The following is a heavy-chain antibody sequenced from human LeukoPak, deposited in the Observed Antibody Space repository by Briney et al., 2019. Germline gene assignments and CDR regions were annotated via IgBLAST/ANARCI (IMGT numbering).Heavy chain of an antibody. Sequence: GGSLRLSCAVSGFTFSGFWMSWSRQAPGKGLEWVASINSDGSEGYYADVVEGRFTISRDNAKNSLYLQINSLRAEDTAVYYCARRAYSSHVGNLYYGMDVWGQGTTVTVSS. CDR3: ARRAYSSHVGNLYYGMDV. D-gene: IGHD5-12*01. CDR1: GFTFSGFW. CDR2: INSDGSEG. V-gene: IGHV3-7*03. J-gene: IGHJ6*02.